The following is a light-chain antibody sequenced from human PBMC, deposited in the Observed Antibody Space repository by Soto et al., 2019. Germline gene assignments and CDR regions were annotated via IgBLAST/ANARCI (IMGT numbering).Light chain of an antibody. Sequence: QSVLTQPASVSGSPGQSITISCTGTSSDVGVYDYVSWYQQHPGKAPKLMIYDVSNRPSGVSNRFSGSKSGNTASLTISGLQAEDEADYYCSSYTSSSTDVVFGGGTKLTVL. J-gene: IGLJ2*01. CDR2: DVS. CDR1: SSDVGVYDY. CDR3: SSYTSSSTDVV. V-gene: IGLV2-14*01.